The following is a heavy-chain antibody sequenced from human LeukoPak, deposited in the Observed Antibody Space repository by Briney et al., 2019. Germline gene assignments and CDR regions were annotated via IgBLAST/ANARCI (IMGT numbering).Heavy chain of an antibody. CDR1: GYRFTSYW. V-gene: IGHV5-51*01. CDR3: ARPLMYYYDSSGYHFYYFDY. J-gene: IGHJ4*02. Sequence: ESLKITFKGSGYRFTSYWIGCVRQMPGKSLEWMWIIYPGDSDTRYSPFFQGQVTISADKSISTAYLQWSSLKASDTAMYYCARPLMYYYDSSGYHFYYFDYWGQGTLVTVSS. D-gene: IGHD3-22*01. CDR2: IYPGDSDT.